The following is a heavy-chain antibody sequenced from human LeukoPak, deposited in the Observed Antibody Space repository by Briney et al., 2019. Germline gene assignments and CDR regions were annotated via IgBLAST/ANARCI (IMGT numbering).Heavy chain of an antibody. CDR1: GYTFTGYY. CDR3: ARVYSSSSGFDY. Sequence: ASVKVSCKASGYTFTGYYMHWVRQAPGQGLEWMGWINPNSGGTNYAQKFQGRVTITTDESTSTAYMELSSLRSEDTAVYYCARVYSSSSGFDYWGQGTLVTVSS. D-gene: IGHD6-6*01. V-gene: IGHV1-2*02. CDR2: INPNSGGT. J-gene: IGHJ4*02.